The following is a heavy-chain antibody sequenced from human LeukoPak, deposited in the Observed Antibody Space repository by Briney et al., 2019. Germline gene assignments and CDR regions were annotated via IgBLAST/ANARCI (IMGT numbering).Heavy chain of an antibody. J-gene: IGHJ4*02. Sequence: PGGSLRLSCVVSGINFADYAMHWVGQPPGKGLEWVSLISADGGSTFSADSVKGRFSISRDNSKNSLYLQMNSLRSEDTAMYYCAKESGKFDYWGQGTLVAVSS. V-gene: IGHV3-43*02. CDR1: GINFADYA. CDR2: ISADGGST. CDR3: AKESGKFDY.